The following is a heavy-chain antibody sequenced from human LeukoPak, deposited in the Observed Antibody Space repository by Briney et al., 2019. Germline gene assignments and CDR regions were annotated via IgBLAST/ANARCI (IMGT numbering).Heavy chain of an antibody. J-gene: IGHJ4*02. Sequence: ASVKVSCKASGYTFTGYYMHWVRQAPGQGLEWMGRINPNSGGTNYAQKFQGRVSMTRNTSISTAYMELSSLRSEDTAVYYCARGGLGGYATHWGQGTLVTVSS. V-gene: IGHV1-2*06. CDR3: ARGGLGGYATH. D-gene: IGHD5-12*01. CDR2: INPNSGGT. CDR1: GYTFTGYY.